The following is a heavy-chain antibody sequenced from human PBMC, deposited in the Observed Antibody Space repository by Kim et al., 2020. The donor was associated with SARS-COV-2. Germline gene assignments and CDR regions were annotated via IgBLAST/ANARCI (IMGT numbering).Heavy chain of an antibody. J-gene: IGHJ3*02. Sequence: SQTLSLTCAISGDNVSRDSAAWSWIRQSPSRGLEWLGRTYYRSKWYSDYAVSVKSRITVNSDTSKNQFSLKLNSVTAEDTAVYYCARDIVTKYAFDIWGQGTMVTVSS. CDR3: ARDIVTKYAFDI. V-gene: IGHV6-1*01. CDR2: TYYRSKWYS. CDR1: GDNVSRDSAA. D-gene: IGHD5-12*01.